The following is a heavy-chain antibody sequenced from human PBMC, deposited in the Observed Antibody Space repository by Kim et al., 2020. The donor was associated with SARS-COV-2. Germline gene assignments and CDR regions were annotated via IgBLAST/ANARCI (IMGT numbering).Heavy chain of an antibody. D-gene: IGHD3-22*01. V-gene: IGHV1-3*01. CDR3: VGKYYYDSSGYKLLDY. CDR2: IHAGNGNT. CDR1: GFTFTSYA. Sequence: ASVKVSCKASGFTFTSYAMHWVRQAPGQGLEWMGMIHAGNGNTGSAQKFQGRVTITRDTSASTAYMELSSLRSEDTAVYYCVGKYYYDSSGYKLLDYWGQGTLVTVSS. J-gene: IGHJ4*02.